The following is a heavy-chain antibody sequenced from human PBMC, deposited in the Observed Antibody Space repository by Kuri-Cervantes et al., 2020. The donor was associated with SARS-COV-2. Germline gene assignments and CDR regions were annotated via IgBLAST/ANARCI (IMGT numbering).Heavy chain of an antibody. Sequence: SVKVSCKASGGTFSSYTISWVRQAPGQGLEWMGRIIPILGIANYAQKFQGRVTITADESTSTAYMELSSLRSDDTAVYYCASQLGGGASEYYLDYWGQGTLVTVSS. CDR2: IIPILGIA. D-gene: IGHD2-21*01. J-gene: IGHJ4*02. CDR1: GGTFSSYT. V-gene: IGHV1-69*02. CDR3: ASQLGGGASEYYLDY.